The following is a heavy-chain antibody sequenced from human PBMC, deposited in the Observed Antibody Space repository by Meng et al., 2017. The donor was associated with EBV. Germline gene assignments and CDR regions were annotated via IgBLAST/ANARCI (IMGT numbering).Heavy chain of an antibody. Sequence: VRLAPSRAEVKKSGSLVRVSCKASVGTFSSYAIIWVRQAPGQGLEWMVGNIPLFGTANYAQKFQGRVTITADKSTSTAYMELSSLRSEDTAVYYCARAEIAAAGRLDYWGQGTLVTATS. CDR1: VGTFSSYA. CDR3: ARAEIAAAGRLDY. CDR2: NIPLFGTA. V-gene: IGHV1-69*06. J-gene: IGHJ4*02. D-gene: IGHD6-13*01.